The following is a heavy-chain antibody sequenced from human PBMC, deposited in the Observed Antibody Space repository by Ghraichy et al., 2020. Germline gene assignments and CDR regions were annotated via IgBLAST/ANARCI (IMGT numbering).Heavy chain of an antibody. D-gene: IGHD3-10*01. J-gene: IGHJ6*02. CDR1: GFTFSSYA. CDR3: ARGPLEGSGPQYYYYGMDV. CDR2: ISYDGSNK. V-gene: IGHV3-30*04. Sequence: GGSLRLSCAASGFTFSSYAMHWVRQAPGKGLEWVAVISYDGSNKYYADSVKGRFTISRDNSKNTLYLQMNSLRAEDTAVYYCARGPLEGSGPQYYYYGMDVWGQGTTVTVSS.